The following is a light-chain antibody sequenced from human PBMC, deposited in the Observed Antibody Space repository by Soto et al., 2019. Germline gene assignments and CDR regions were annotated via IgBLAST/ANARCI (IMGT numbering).Light chain of an antibody. CDR2: TNN. CDR3: CSYAGSYTHV. CDR1: SSNIGSNT. Sequence: QSVLTQPPSASGAPGQRVTISCSGSSSNIGSNTVNWYQQLPGTAPKLLIYTNNQRPSGVRDRFSGSRSGTSASLAISGLQSEDEADYFCCSYAGSYTHVFGTGTKLTVL. V-gene: IGLV1-44*01. J-gene: IGLJ1*01.